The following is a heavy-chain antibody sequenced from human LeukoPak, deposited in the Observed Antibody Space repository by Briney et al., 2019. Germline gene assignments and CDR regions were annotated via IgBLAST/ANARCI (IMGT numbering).Heavy chain of an antibody. V-gene: IGHV3-30*04. J-gene: IGHJ4*02. CDR2: ISYDGSNK. D-gene: IGHD2-8*02. CDR1: GFTFSSYA. CDR3: ASNPGTDRMIY. Sequence: GGSLRLSCAASGFTFSSYAMHWVRQAPGKGLEWVAVISYDGSNKYYADSVKGRFTISRDNSKNTLYLQLNNVRPEDTAFYYCASNPGTDRMIYWGQGTLVTVSS.